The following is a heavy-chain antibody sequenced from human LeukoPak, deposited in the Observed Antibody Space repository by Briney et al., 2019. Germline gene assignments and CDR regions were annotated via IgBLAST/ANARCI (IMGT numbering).Heavy chain of an antibody. CDR1: GFTFSNYA. CDR3: AKEVERQWLGDLVY. CDR2: INNNGADT. Sequence: GGSLRLSCAASGFTFSNYAMSWVRQAPGKGLKWVSTINNNGADTYYADSVKGRSTISRDNSYNTVSLQMNSLRDEDTGVYYCAKEVERQWLGDLVYWGQGTLVTVSS. V-gene: IGHV3-23*01. D-gene: IGHD6-19*01. J-gene: IGHJ4*02.